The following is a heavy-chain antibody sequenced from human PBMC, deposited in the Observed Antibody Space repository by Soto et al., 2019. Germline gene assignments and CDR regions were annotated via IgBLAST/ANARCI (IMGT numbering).Heavy chain of an antibody. CDR2: IYYSGST. J-gene: IGHJ4*02. CDR3: ARLFGCSGGSCYDY. Sequence: PSETLSLTCTVSGGAVSSYDYYWTWIRQPPGKGLEWIGYIYYSGSTSQNPSLKSRLTMSIDTSKNQFSLRLTSVTAADTAVYYCARLFGCSGGSCYDYWGRGALVTVPS. V-gene: IGHV4-30-4*08. D-gene: IGHD2-15*01. CDR1: GGAVSSYDYY.